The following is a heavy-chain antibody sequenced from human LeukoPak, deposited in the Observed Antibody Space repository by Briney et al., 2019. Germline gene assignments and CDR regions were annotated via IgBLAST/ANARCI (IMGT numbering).Heavy chain of an antibody. D-gene: IGHD3-22*01. J-gene: IGHJ4*02. CDR1: GFTFSSYG. CDR2: ISYDGSNK. CDR3: AKDARPQWLSSRHFDY. V-gene: IGHV3-30*18. Sequence: GGSLRLSCAASGFTFSSYGMHWVRQAPGKGLEWVAVISYDGSNKYYADSVKGRFTISRDNSKNTLYLQMNSLRAEDTAVYYCAKDARPQWLSSRHFDYWGQGTLVTVSS.